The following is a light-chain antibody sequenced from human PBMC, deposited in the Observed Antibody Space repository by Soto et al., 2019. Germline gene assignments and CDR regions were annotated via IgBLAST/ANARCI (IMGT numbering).Light chain of an antibody. CDR1: QSFSTSY. CDR3: QQYGGSPFT. Sequence: EIVLTQSPGTLSLSPGDRATLSCRATQSFSTSYLAWYQHKPGQAPRLLIYNTFTRATGIPDRFSGSGSGTDFTLTISRLEPEDFAVYYCQQYGGSPFTFGPGTKVDIK. CDR2: NTF. V-gene: IGKV3-20*01. J-gene: IGKJ3*01.